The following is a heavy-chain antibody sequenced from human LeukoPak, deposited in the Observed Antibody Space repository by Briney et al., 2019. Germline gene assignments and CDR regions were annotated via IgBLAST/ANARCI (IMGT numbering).Heavy chain of an antibody. CDR3: TTVLSRNRNNLFYY. D-gene: IGHD1-14*01. V-gene: IGHV3-74*03. Sequence: PGGSLRDSCAAPGFTFSRSMVHSGRQAPGKGLMWVSHISPDGSTTLYADSVKGRFTISRDNAKNTSNLQMNSLGAEDTAVYYCTTVLSRNRNNLFYYWGQGTLVTVSS. CDR1: GFTFSRSM. J-gene: IGHJ4*02. CDR2: ISPDGSTT.